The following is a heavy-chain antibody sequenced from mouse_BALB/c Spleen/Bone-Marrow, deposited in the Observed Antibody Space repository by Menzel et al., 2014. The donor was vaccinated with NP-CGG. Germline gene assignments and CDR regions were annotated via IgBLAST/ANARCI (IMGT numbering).Heavy chain of an antibody. J-gene: IGHJ2*01. D-gene: IGHD2-12*01. CDR2: INGNGGSS. V-gene: IGHV5-6-3*01. CDR1: GITFSNYG. CDR3: ARVAYYNVYFDY. Sequence: EVMLVESGGGLVQPGGSLKLSCAASGITFSNYGMSWIRQTPDKRLELVATINGNGGSSYYPDSVKGRFTISRDNAKNTLYLQMSSLKSEDTAMYYCARVAYYNVYFDYWGHGTTLTVSS.